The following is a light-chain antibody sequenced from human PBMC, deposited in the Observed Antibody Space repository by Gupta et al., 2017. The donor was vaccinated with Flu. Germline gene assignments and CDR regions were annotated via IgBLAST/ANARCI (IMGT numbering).Light chain of an antibody. CDR1: QDISNY. V-gene: IGKV1-33*01. CDR3: QQYDNLPRT. CDR2: DAS. J-gene: IGKJ4*01. Sequence: DIKMTQYPSSLSASVGDRVTITCQASQDISNYLNWYQRKPGKAPKLLIYDASNLETGVPSRFSGSGSGTDFTFTISSLQPEDIATYYGQQYDNLPRTFGGGTKVEIK.